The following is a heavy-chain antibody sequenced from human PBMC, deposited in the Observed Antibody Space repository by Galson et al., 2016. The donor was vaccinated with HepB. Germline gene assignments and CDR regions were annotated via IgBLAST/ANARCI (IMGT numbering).Heavy chain of an antibody. CDR2: IYWDDDK. V-gene: IGHV2-5*02. CDR3: AHRAYSGYDWESNWFDP. D-gene: IGHD5-12*01. Sequence: PALVKPTQTLTLTCTFSGFSLSTSGVGVGWIRQPPGKALEWLALIYWDDDKRYSPSLESRLTITKDTSKNQVVLTVINMDPVDTATYYCAHRAYSGYDWESNWFDPWGQGTLVTVSS. CDR1: GFSLSTSGVG. J-gene: IGHJ5*02.